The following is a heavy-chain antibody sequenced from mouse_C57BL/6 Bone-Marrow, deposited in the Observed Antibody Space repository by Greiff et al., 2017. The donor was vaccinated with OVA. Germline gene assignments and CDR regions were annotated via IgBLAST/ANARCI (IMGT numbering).Heavy chain of an antibody. D-gene: IGHD2-3*01. CDR1: GYSITSDY. J-gene: IGHJ2*01. Sequence: EVKLVESGPGLAKPSQTLSLTCSVTGYSITSDYWNWIRKFPGNKLEYMGYISYSGSTYYNPSLKSRISITRDTSKNQYCLQLNSVTTEDTATYYCARAHDGYYLRLDYWGQGTTLTVSS. CDR3: ARAHDGYYLRLDY. V-gene: IGHV3-8*01. CDR2: ISYSGST.